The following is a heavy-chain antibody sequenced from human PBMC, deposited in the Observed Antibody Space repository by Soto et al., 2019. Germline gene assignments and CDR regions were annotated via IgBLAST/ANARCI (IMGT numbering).Heavy chain of an antibody. D-gene: IGHD2-15*01. Sequence: QVQLVESGGGVVQPGRSLRLSCAASGFTFSNYDMHWVRQAPGKGLDWVAIIWYDGGNRYYADSVKGRFTISRDNSKNPLYLQMSSLRAEETAVYYCASGGVAATAEYFQHWGQGTLVTVSS. CDR1: GFTFSNYD. V-gene: IGHV3-33*01. J-gene: IGHJ1*01. CDR3: ASGGVAATAEYFQH. CDR2: IWYDGGNR.